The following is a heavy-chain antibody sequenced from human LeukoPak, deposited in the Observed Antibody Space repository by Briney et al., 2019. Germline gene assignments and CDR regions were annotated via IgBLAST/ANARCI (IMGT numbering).Heavy chain of an antibody. CDR3: AREMPRRQDQLLQRNPFDP. CDR1: GYTFTGYY. Sequence: VASVKVSCKASGYTFTGYYMHWVRQAPGQGLEWMGRINPNSGGTNYAQKFQGRVTMTRDTSISTAYMELSRLRSDDTAVYYCAREMPRRQDQLLQRNPFDPWGQGTLVTVSS. V-gene: IGHV1-2*06. CDR2: INPNSGGT. J-gene: IGHJ5*02. D-gene: IGHD2-2*01.